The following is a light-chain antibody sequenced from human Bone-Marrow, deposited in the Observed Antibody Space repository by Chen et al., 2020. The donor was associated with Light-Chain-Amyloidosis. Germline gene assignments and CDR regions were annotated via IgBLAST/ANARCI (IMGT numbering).Light chain of an antibody. V-gene: IGLV2-14*01. CDR3: SSYSTTSTDVA. Sequence: QAALTQPAPLSGSPGPSITLSPTGTSSDVRAYNYVSWYQQHPGKAPKLIIYDVNNRPSGVSSRFSGSKSGNTASLTISGLQAEDEADYYCSSYSTTSTDVAFGGGTKLIVL. J-gene: IGLJ2*01. CDR2: DVN. CDR1: SSDVRAYNY.